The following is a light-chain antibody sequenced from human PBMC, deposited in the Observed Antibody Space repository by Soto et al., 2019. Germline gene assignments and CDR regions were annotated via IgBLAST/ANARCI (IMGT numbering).Light chain of an antibody. CDR2: WAS. J-gene: IGKJ4*01. V-gene: IGKV4-1*01. Sequence: DIVMTQSPDSLAVSLGERATINCKSSRSVFYSSKNKNYLTWYQQKPGQRPKLLIYWASTRESGVPDRFSGSGSGTDFTLTISSLQAEDVAIYYCQQYYSIPFTFGGGTKVEIK. CDR1: RSVFYSSKNKNY. CDR3: QQYYSIPFT.